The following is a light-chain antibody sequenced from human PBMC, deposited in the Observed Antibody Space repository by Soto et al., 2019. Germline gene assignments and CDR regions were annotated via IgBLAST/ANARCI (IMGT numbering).Light chain of an antibody. CDR1: QSLSSSF. CDR2: SSS. CDR3: QQYGRSSLM. V-gene: IGKV3-20*01. J-gene: IGKJ4*02. Sequence: EIVLTQSPGTLSLSPGERAILSCRASQSLSSSFLAWYQQKPGQAPRLLIYSSSNRATGIPDRFSGGGSGTDFTLTISRLEPADFAVYYCQQYGRSSLMSGGGPQVDIK.